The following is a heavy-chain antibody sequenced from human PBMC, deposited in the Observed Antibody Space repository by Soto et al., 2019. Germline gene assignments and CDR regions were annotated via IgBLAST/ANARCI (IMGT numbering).Heavy chain of an antibody. D-gene: IGHD3-3*01. CDR3: AKTKTDLEWYFDL. V-gene: IGHV3-23*01. Sequence: GESLRLSCAASGFTFGSYAMGWVSQAHREWREWVSAIRGSVGSTSYADSVKGRFTISRDNSKNTLYLQMNSLRAEDKAVYYCAKTKTDLEWYFDLWGRGTLVTVSS. J-gene: IGHJ2*01. CDR1: GFTFGSYA. CDR2: IRGSVGST.